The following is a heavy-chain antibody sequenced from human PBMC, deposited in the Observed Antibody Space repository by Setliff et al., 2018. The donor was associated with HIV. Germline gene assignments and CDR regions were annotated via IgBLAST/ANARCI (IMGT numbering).Heavy chain of an antibody. Sequence: SETLSLTCAVSGSSISSGYFWGWVRQPPGKGLAWIANIHNSGNPYNHPSIKSRVTISVETSTNHFSLKLNSVTATDTAVYYSTREGPRITGTGGAFDTWGQGTMVTVSS. D-gene: IGHD1-20*01. J-gene: IGHJ3*02. V-gene: IGHV4-38-2*02. CDR1: GSSISSGYF. CDR2: IHNSGNP. CDR3: TREGPRITGTGGAFDT.